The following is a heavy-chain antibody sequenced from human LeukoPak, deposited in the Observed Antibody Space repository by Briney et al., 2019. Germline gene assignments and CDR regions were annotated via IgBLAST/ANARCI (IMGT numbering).Heavy chain of an antibody. Sequence: GGSLRLSCAASGFTFSSYAMSWVRQAPGKGLEWVSAISGSGGSTYYADSVKGRFTISRDNSKNTLYLQMNSLRAEDTAVYYCAKASVRGSGSYYFDYWGQGTLVTVSS. CDR3: AKASVRGSGSYYFDY. D-gene: IGHD3-10*01. J-gene: IGHJ4*02. CDR1: GFTFSSYA. CDR2: ISGSGGST. V-gene: IGHV3-23*01.